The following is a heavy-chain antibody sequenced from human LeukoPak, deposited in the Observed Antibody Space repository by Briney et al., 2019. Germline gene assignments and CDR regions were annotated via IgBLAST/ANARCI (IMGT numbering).Heavy chain of an antibody. Sequence: GASVKVSCKASGYTFTGYFMHWVRQAPGHGLEWMGWINPDSGVTNYAQKFQGWVTMTRDTSISTAYMDLSRLISDDTAVYYCARASAATDAFDIWGQGTMVTVSS. D-gene: IGHD2-15*01. CDR1: GYTFTGYF. CDR3: ARASAATDAFDI. J-gene: IGHJ3*02. CDR2: INPDSGVT. V-gene: IGHV1-2*04.